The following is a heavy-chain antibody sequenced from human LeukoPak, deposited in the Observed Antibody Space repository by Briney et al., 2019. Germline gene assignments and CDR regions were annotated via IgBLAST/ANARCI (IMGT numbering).Heavy chain of an antibody. V-gene: IGHV3-43*02. CDR1: GFTFDDYA. J-gene: IGHJ4*02. CDR3: AKDISNWNSRHFDS. Sequence: PGGSLRLSCAASGFTFDDYAMHWVRQVPGKGLEWVSLISGNGGNTYYADSVKGRFTISRDNSKNSLYLQVNSLRTEDTALYYCAKDISNWNSRHFDSWGQGTLVTVSS. D-gene: IGHD1-7*01. CDR2: ISGNGGNT.